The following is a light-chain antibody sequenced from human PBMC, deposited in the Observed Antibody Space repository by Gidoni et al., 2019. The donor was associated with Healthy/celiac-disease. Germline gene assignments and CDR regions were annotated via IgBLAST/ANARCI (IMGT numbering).Light chain of an antibody. Sequence: DVQMTQTPSPLSASVGDRVTITCRASQSISSWLAWYQQKPGKAPKLLIYDASSLESGVPSRFSGSGSGTEFTLTFSSLQPDDFATYYCQQYNSYSWTFXQXTKVEL. CDR3: QQYNSYSWT. V-gene: IGKV1-5*01. J-gene: IGKJ1*01. CDR2: DAS. CDR1: QSISSW.